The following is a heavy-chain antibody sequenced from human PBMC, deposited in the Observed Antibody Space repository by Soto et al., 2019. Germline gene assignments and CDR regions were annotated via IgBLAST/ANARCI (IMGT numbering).Heavy chain of an antibody. D-gene: IGHD1-26*01. CDR2: INPSGGST. CDR1: GYTFTSYY. Sequence: ASVKVSCKASGYTFTSYYLHWVRQAPGQGLEWMGIINPSGGSTTYAQRFQGRVTITSDTSTSTVYMELSSLRSEDTAMYYCARVNSGSYYIYWGQGTLVTVSS. J-gene: IGHJ4*02. CDR3: ARVNSGSYYIY. V-gene: IGHV1-46*01.